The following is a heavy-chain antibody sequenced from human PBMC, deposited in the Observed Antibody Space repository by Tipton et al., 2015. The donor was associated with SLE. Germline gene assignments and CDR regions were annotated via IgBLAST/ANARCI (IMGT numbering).Heavy chain of an antibody. V-gene: IGHV4-61*03. CDR3: AVHSIRDPAFDI. Sequence: LRLSCTVSGGSISSSSYYWSWIRQPPGKGLEWIGYVSYSGSTNYNPSLKSRVTISVDTSMNHLSLKLNSVTAADTAVYFCAVHSIRDPAFDIWGQGTMVTVSS. CDR1: GGSISSSSYY. CDR2: VSYSGST. D-gene: IGHD2-21*01. J-gene: IGHJ3*02.